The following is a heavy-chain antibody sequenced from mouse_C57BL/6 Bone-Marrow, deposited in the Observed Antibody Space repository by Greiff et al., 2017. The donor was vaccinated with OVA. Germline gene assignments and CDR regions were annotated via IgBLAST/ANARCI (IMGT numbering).Heavy chain of an antibody. CDR3: ARDYGNNYYAMDY. V-gene: IGHV1-69*01. D-gene: IGHD2-1*01. Sequence: QVQLQQPGAELVMPGASVKLSCKASGYTFTSYWMHWVKQRPGPGLEWIGEIDPSDSYTNYNKKFQGKSTLTFDKSSSTAYMQLSSLTSEDSAVYYCARDYGNNYYAMDYWGQGTSVTVSS. CDR1: GYTFTSYW. J-gene: IGHJ4*01. CDR2: IDPSDSYT.